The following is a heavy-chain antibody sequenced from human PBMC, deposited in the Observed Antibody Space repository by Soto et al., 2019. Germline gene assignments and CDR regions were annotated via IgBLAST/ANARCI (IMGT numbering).Heavy chain of an antibody. CDR1: GFAFSSYA. V-gene: IGHV3-30-3*01. CDR2: ISYDGSNK. J-gene: IGHJ4*02. Sequence: PGGSLRLSCAASGFAFSSYAMHWVRQAPGKGLEWVAVISYDGSNKYYADSVKGRFTISRDNSKNTLYLQMNSLRAEDTAVYYCARDWNEVVVTAYFPYWGQGTLVTVSS. CDR3: ARDWNEVVVTAYFPY. D-gene: IGHD2-21*02.